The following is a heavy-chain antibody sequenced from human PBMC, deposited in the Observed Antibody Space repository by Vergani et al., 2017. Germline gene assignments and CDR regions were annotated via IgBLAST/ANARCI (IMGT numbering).Heavy chain of an antibody. J-gene: IGHJ4*02. CDR2: IGSSGPYI. Sequence: VQLVESGGGLVKPGGSLRLSCAASGFTFSDFSMSWVRQAPGKGLEWVAFIGSSGPYINYADSVKGRFTISRDNSKDTLFLQMNSLRAEDTAVYYCARPRWGRILDIAVLGGGFNSWGQGTLVTVSS. V-gene: IGHV3-21*01. CDR1: GFTFSDFS. CDR3: ARPRWGRILDIAVLGGGFNS. D-gene: IGHD6-19*01.